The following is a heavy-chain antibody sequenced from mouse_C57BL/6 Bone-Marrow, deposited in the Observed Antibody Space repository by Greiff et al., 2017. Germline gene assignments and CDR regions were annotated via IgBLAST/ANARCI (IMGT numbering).Heavy chain of an antibody. CDR1: GYTFTSYG. CDR3: ARCYGSSPAY. CDR2: IYPRSGNT. D-gene: IGHD1-1*01. Sequence: QVQLKESGAELARPGASVKLSCKASGYTFTSYGISWVKQRTGQGLEWIGEIYPRSGNTYYNEKFKGKATLTADKSSSTAYMELRSLTSEDSAVYFCARCYGSSPAYWGQGTLVTVSA. J-gene: IGHJ3*01. V-gene: IGHV1-81*01.